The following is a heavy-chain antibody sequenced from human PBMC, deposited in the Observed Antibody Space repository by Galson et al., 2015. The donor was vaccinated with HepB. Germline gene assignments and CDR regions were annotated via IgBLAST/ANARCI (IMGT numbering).Heavy chain of an antibody. CDR3: ARDRYSPYDYVWGGYRPRLSSHY. D-gene: IGHD3-16*02. V-gene: IGHV3-21*01. CDR2: ISSSSSYI. CDR1: GFTFSSYS. Sequence: SLRLSCAASGFTFSSYSMNWVRQAPGKGLEWVSSISSSSSYIYYADSVKGRFTISRDNAKNSLYLQMNSLRAEDTAVYYCARDRYSPYDYVWGGYRPRLSSHYWGQGTLVTVSS. J-gene: IGHJ4*02.